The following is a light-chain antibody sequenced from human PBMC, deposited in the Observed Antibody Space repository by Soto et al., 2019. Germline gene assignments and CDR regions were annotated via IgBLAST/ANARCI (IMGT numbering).Light chain of an antibody. Sequence: EIVLTQSPGTLSLSPGERATLSCRASQSLSSFFARYQQRPGQPPRLLIYATSTRATGIPDRFIGGGSGRDFTLTISRLEPDDSAVYYCQDYGTSPYTFGQGTKLDIK. CDR2: ATS. V-gene: IGKV3-20*01. J-gene: IGKJ2*01. CDR3: QDYGTSPYT. CDR1: QSLSSF.